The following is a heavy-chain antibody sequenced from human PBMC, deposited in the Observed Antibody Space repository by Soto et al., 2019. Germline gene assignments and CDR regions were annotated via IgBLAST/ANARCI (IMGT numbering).Heavy chain of an antibody. Sequence: SETLSLTCAVYGGSFSAYYWSWIRQPPGKGLEWIGEINHSGSTNYNPSLKTRVTISADTSKNQFSLNLSSVTAADTAVYYCARGGSDSSNYYRRHYYYCMHVCGKGTTGTVST. CDR3: ARGGSDSSNYYRRHYYYCMHV. D-gene: IGHD3-22*01. V-gene: IGHV4-34*01. CDR2: INHSGST. CDR1: GGSFSAYY. J-gene: IGHJ6*04.